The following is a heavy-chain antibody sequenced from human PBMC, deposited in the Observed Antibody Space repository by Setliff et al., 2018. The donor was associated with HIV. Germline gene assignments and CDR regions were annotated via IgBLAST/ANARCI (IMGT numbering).Heavy chain of an antibody. CDR1: GYTLTELS. Sequence: ASVKVSCKISGYTLTELSIHWVRQAPGQGLEWMANFDPEDGETFYAQKFQGRLTMTEDTSTDTAYMELSSLRSDDTAMYYCSRDPGYSSTWYSESFQHWGQGTVVTVSS. D-gene: IGHD6-13*01. J-gene: IGHJ1*01. CDR3: SRDPGYSSTWYSESFQH. CDR2: FDPEDGET. V-gene: IGHV1-24*01.